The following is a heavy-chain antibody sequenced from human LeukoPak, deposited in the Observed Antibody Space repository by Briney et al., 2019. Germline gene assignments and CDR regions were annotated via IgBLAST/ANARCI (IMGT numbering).Heavy chain of an antibody. CDR2: INSDGSST. Sequence: PGGSLRLSCAASGFTFSSYWMHWVRQAPGKGLVWVSRINSDGSSTSYADSVKGRFTISRDNAKNTLYLQMNSLRAEDTAVYYCARDLAPRYYYYYMDVWGKGTTVTISS. CDR1: GFTFSSYW. CDR3: ARDLAPRYYYYYMDV. J-gene: IGHJ6*03. V-gene: IGHV3-74*01.